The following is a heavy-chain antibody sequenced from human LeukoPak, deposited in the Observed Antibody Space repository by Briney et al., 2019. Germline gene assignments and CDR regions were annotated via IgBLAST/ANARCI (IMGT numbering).Heavy chain of an antibody. V-gene: IGHV1-69*06. CDR2: IIPIFGTA. CDR1: GGTFSSYA. CDR3: ARAGLLWFGELLYNYYYMDV. J-gene: IGHJ6*03. D-gene: IGHD3-10*01. Sequence: SVKVSCKASGGTFSSYAISWVRQAPGQGLEWMGGIIPIFGTANYAQKFQGRVTITADKSTSTAYMELSSLRSEDTAVYYCARAGLLWFGELLYNYYYMDVWGKGTTVTVSS.